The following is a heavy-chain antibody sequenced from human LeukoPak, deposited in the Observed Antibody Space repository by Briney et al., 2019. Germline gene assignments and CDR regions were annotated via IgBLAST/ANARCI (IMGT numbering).Heavy chain of an antibody. Sequence: SVKVSCKASGGTFSSYAISWVRQAPGQGLEWMGGIIPIFGTANYAQKFQGRVTITADESTSTAYMELSSLRSDDTAVYYCARVAVFLEWLLPQGYFDYWGQGTLVTVSS. V-gene: IGHV1-69*13. CDR1: GGTFSSYA. D-gene: IGHD3-3*01. J-gene: IGHJ4*02. CDR2: IIPIFGTA. CDR3: ARVAVFLEWLLPQGYFDY.